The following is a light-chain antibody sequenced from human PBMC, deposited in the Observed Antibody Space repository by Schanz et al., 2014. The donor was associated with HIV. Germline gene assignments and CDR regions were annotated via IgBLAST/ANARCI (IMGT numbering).Light chain of an antibody. J-gene: IGLJ3*02. CDR1: SSNFRSNA. CDR3: GTWDDSLNGWV. Sequence: QSVLTQPPSASGTPGQRVTISCSGSSSNFRSNAVNWYQPPPGTAPKIVIYNSYHRPSRVPDRFSGSQSGASASLAISGLQSEDEADFYCGTWDDSLNGWVFGGGTKLTVL. V-gene: IGLV1-44*01. CDR2: NSY.